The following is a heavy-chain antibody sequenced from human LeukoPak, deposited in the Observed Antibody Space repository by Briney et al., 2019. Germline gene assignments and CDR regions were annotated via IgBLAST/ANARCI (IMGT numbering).Heavy chain of an antibody. CDR3: ARDLMATL. CDR1: GFTFSNYW. CDR2: INSDGINT. J-gene: IGHJ4*02. D-gene: IGHD5-24*01. Sequence: QSGGSLRLSCAASGFTFSNYWIHWVRQAPGKGLVWVSRINSDGINTSYADSVKGRFTISRDNSKNMLYLQMNSPRAEDTAVYYCARDLMATLWGQGTLVTVSS. V-gene: IGHV3-74*01.